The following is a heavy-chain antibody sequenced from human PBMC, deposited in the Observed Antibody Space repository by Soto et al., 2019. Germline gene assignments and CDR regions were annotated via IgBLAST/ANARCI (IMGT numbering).Heavy chain of an antibody. J-gene: IGHJ3*02. CDR3: ARDPGIVVVPAAIYNYPCAFDI. CDR2: ISAYNGNT. Sequence: QVQLVQSGAEVKKPGASVKVSCKASGYTFTSYGISWVRQAPGQGLEWMGWISAYNGNTNYAQKLQGRVTMTTDTSTSTAYMELRSLRSDDTAVYYCARDPGIVVVPAAIYNYPCAFDIWGQGTMVTVSS. CDR1: GYTFTSYG. V-gene: IGHV1-18*01. D-gene: IGHD2-2*01.